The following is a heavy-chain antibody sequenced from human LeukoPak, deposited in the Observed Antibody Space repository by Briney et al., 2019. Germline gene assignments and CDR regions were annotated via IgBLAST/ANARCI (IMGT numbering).Heavy chain of an antibody. V-gene: IGHV1-69*02. CDR3: ARVKDYYALRD. D-gene: IGHD3-22*01. CDR1: GGTFSSYT. CDR2: IIPILGIA. J-gene: IGHJ4*02. Sequence: GASVKVSCKASGGTFSSYTISWVRQAPGQGLEWMGRIIPILGIANYAQKFQSRVTITADKSTSTAYMELSSLRSEDTAVYYCARVKDYYALRDWGQGTLVTVSS.